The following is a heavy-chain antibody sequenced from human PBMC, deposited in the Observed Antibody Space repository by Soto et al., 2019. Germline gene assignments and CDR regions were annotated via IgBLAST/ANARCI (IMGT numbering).Heavy chain of an antibody. J-gene: IGHJ6*02. CDR3: ARAPTYSYGSGSPYYVYAMDV. CDR1: GDSISRYY. CDR2: IYDGGST. V-gene: IGHV4-59*01. Sequence: QVQLQQSGPGLVRPSETLSLTCTVSGDSISRYYWSWIRQSPGKGLEWIGYIYDGGSTRYNPSLRSRVTISADTSENQFSLKLSSVTAADTAVYYCARAPTYSYGSGSPYYVYAMDVWGQGTTVTVSS. D-gene: IGHD3-10*01.